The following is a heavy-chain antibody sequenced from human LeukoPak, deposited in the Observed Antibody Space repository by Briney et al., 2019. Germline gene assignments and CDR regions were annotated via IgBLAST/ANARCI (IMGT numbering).Heavy chain of an antibody. Sequence: GASVKVSCKASGYTLSDYYMHWVRQAPGQGLEWMGWISPNSGDTTYAQKFQGRVTMTRDTSISTAYMEVSRLTSDDTALYYCARGRIVVRDGFDIWGQGTMVTVSS. CDR2: ISPNSGDT. J-gene: IGHJ3*02. CDR3: ARGRIVVRDGFDI. V-gene: IGHV1-2*02. D-gene: IGHD3-22*01. CDR1: GYTLSDYY.